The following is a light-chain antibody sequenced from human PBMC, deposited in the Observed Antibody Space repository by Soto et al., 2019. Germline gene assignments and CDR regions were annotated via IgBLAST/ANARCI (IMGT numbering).Light chain of an antibody. J-gene: IGLJ3*02. Sequence: NFMLTQPHSVSESPGKTVNISCTRSSGSSASNYVQWYQQRPGSAPTTVIYEDNQRPSGVPDRFSGSIDSSSNSASLTISGLKTEDEADYYCQSYDSSNSWVFGGGTKLTVL. CDR3: QSYDSSNSWV. CDR2: EDN. V-gene: IGLV6-57*03. CDR1: SGSSASNY.